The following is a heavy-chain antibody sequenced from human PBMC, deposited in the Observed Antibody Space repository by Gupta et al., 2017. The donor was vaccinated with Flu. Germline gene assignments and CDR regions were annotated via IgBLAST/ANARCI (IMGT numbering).Heavy chain of an antibody. J-gene: IGHJ4*02. Sequence: QLQLQESGPGLVKPSETLSLTCTVSGGSISGSTHYWGWVRQPPRKGLEWIGNIYFSGSTFYNPSLRSRVTISIDTTKNHFSLKLTSVTAADTAVYYCARVPDTILLDYWGQGTLVTVSS. D-gene: IGHD3-3*01. CDR2: IYFSGST. CDR1: GGSISGSTHY. V-gene: IGHV4-39*02. CDR3: ARVPDTILLDY.